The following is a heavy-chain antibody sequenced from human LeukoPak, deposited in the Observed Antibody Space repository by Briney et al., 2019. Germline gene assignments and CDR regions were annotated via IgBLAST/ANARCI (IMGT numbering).Heavy chain of an antibody. Sequence: ASVKVCCKASGYTFTSYDINWVRQATGQGLEWMGWMNPNSGNTGYAQKFQGRVTMTRNTSISTAYMELSSLRSEDTAVYYCARVRVVPAAIAIYYYYYGMDVWGQGTTVTVSS. CDR1: GYTFTSYD. CDR3: ARVRVVPAAIAIYYYYYGMDV. V-gene: IGHV1-8*01. J-gene: IGHJ6*02. CDR2: MNPNSGNT. D-gene: IGHD2-2*01.